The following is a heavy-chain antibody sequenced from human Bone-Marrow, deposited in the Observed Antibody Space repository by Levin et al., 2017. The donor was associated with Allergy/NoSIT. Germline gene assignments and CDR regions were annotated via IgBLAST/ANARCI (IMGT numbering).Heavy chain of an antibody. CDR1: GFTFSSYG. Sequence: GGSLRLSCAASGFTFSSYGMHWVRQAPGKGLEWVAVISYDGSNKYYADSVKGRFTISRDNSKNTLYLQMNSLRAEDTAVYYCASTPGYDILTGYYLADYWGQGTLVTVSS. CDR3: ASTPGYDILTGYYLADY. V-gene: IGHV3-30*03. CDR2: ISYDGSNK. D-gene: IGHD3-9*01. J-gene: IGHJ4*02.